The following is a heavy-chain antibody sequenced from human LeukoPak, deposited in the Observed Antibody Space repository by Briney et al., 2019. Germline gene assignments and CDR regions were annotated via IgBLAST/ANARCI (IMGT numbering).Heavy chain of an antibody. CDR3: TRGPPNWGYDF. Sequence: ASVTVSFKASGYIFTSYDINWVRQATGQRLEWLGWMSPNSGNTGYAQKFQGRVTMTRSTALSTAYMELSSLKSDDTAVYYCTRGPPNWGYDFWGQGTLVTVSS. V-gene: IGHV1-8*01. CDR1: GYIFTSYD. CDR2: MSPNSGNT. D-gene: IGHD3/OR15-3a*01. J-gene: IGHJ4*02.